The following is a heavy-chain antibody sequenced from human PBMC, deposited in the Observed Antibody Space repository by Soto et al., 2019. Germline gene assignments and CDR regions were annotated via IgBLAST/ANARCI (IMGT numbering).Heavy chain of an antibody. V-gene: IGHV3-23*01. CDR3: TGHGGNSY. CDR2: IVYNGDT. Sequence: GGSLRLSCAVSGFTLRPNGMSWVRQAPGKGLECVSSIVYNGDTSYADSVKGRFTISRDISENTLYLEMNRLGAEDTAVYYCTGHGGNSYLGQGTLVTVSS. J-gene: IGHJ4*02. D-gene: IGHD1-26*01. CDR1: GFTLRPNG.